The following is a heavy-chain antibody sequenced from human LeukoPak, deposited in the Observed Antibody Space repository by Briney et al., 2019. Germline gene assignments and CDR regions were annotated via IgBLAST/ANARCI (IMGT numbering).Heavy chain of an antibody. J-gene: IGHJ6*02. Sequence: GGSLRLSCAASGFTFSSYSMNWVRQAPGKGLEWVSSISSSSSYIYYADSVKGRFTISRDNAKNSLYLQMNSLRAEDTAVYYCAREDVGSSSWYGYYYYGMDVWGQGTTVTVSS. CDR3: AREDVGSSSWYGYYYYGMDV. D-gene: IGHD6-13*01. V-gene: IGHV3-21*01. CDR2: ISSSSSYI. CDR1: GFTFSSYS.